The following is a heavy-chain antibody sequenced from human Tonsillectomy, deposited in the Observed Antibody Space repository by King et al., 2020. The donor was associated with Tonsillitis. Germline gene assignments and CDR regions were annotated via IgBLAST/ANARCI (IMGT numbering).Heavy chain of an antibody. CDR1: GYTFTSYG. CDR3: ARDPGMPTNNWFDP. CDR2: IRVYNGNT. Sequence: LVESGAEVKKPGASVKVSCRASGYTFTSYGISWVRQAPGQGLDWVGWIRVYNGNTNYAQKLQGRVTMTTDTSTSTAYMELRSVRYDDTAVYYCARDPGMPTNNWFDPWGQGTLVTVSS. D-gene: IGHD5-24*01. J-gene: IGHJ5*02. V-gene: IGHV1-18*01.